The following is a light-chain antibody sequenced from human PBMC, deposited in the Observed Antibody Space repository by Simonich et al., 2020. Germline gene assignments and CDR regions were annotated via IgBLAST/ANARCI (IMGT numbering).Light chain of an antibody. CDR1: QSVSSY. CDR3: QQRSNWPPIT. Sequence: EIVLTQSPATLSLSPGERATLSCRASQSVSSYLAWYQQKPGQAPRLPIYDASNRASGIPARFSGSGSGTEFTLTISSLEPEDFAVYYCQQRSNWPPITFGQGTRLEIK. J-gene: IGKJ5*01. CDR2: DAS. V-gene: IGKV3-11*01.